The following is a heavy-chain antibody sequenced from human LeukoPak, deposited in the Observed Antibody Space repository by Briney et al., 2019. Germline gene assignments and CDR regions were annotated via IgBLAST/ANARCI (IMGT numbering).Heavy chain of an antibody. CDR3: VRSLGSGSSTNLAVDY. J-gene: IGHJ4*02. CDR2: IYNSEST. Sequence: PSETLSLTCIVSGGSVSSGSYYWSWIRQPPGKGLEWIGYIYNSESTNYIPSLKSRVTISVDTSKNQFSLKLSSVTAADTAVYYCVRSLGSGSSTNLAVDYWGQGTLVTVSS. CDR1: GGSVSSGSYY. D-gene: IGHD3-10*01. V-gene: IGHV4-61*01.